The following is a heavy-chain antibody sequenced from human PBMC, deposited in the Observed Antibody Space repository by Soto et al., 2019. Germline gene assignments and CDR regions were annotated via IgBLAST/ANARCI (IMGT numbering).Heavy chain of an antibody. J-gene: IGHJ6*02. CDR1: GFTFSSYG. CDR3: AKERDRRSWSGYHYYGMDD. Sequence: GGSLRLSCAASGFTFSSYGMHWVRQAPGKGLEWVAVISYDGSNKYYADSVKGRFTISRDNSKNTLYLQMNSLRAEDTAVYYCAKERDRRSWSGYHYYGMDDWGQGTTVTVSS. CDR2: ISYDGSNK. V-gene: IGHV3-30*18. D-gene: IGHD6-13*01.